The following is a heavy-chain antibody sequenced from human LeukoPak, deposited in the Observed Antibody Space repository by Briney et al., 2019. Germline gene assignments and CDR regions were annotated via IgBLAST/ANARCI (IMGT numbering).Heavy chain of an antibody. CDR1: GLTFSSYG. Sequence: GGTLRLSRAASGLTFSSYGMHWAPPAPGKGLARAPVISYVATNKSYADSVNCRFTISGENTKNTLYLQMDSVSAEDTAVYYCAKGKIVVVPAAMDYWGQGTLVTVSS. CDR2: ISYVATNK. J-gene: IGHJ4*02. D-gene: IGHD2-2*01. V-gene: IGHV3-30*18. CDR3: AKGKIVVVPAAMDY.